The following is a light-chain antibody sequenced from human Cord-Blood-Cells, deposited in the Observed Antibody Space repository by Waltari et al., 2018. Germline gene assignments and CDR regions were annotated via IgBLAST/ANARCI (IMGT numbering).Light chain of an antibody. Sequence: EIVLTQSPGTLSLSPGERATLSCRASQSVSSSYLAWYQQKPGQAPRLLFYGASSSATGIPDRFSGSGSGTDFTLTISRLEPEDFAVYYCQQYGSSPYTFGQGTKLEIK. V-gene: IGKV3-20*01. CDR2: GAS. J-gene: IGKJ2*01. CDR3: QQYGSSPYT. CDR1: QSVSSSY.